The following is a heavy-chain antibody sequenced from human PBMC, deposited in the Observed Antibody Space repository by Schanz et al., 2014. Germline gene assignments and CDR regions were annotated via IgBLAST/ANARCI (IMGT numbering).Heavy chain of an antibody. D-gene: IGHD2-2*01. CDR1: GGSISTSNHY. Sequence: QLQLQESGPGLVKPLETLSLTCTVSGGSISTSNHYWGWIRQPPGKGLEWIGSIYYSGNTYYNPSRRNRVTISVDTCKNQSSLKLSSVTAADTAVYYCARQNLGYCSSTDCKNWFDPWGQGTLVTVSS. CDR2: IYYSGNT. V-gene: IGHV4-39*01. J-gene: IGHJ5*02. CDR3: ARQNLGYCSSTDCKNWFDP.